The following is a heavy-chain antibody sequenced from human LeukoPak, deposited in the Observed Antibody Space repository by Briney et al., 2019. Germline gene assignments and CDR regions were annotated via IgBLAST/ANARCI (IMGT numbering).Heavy chain of an antibody. Sequence: SGTLSLTCGVSGGSISSGIWWSWVRQPPGKGLEWIGEIYHSGSTNYIPSLKSRATISVDKSKSQFSLKLSSVTAADTAIYYCARKPTTSDAFDMWGQGTVVTVSS. D-gene: IGHD1-26*01. V-gene: IGHV4-4*02. CDR1: GGSISSGIW. CDR3: ARKPTTSDAFDM. J-gene: IGHJ3*02. CDR2: IYHSGST.